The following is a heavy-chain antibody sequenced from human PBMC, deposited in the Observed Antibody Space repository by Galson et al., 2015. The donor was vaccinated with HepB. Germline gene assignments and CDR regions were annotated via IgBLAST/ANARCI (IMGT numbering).Heavy chain of an antibody. V-gene: IGHV3-66*02. Sequence: SLRLSCAASGFTVSSNYMSWVRQAPGKGLEWVSVTYSGGSTYYADSVKGRFTISRDNSKNTLYLQMNSLRIEDTAVYYCPRARRDDPVFRGMDVWGQGTTVTVSS. D-gene: IGHD2-8*01. CDR1: GFTVSSNY. CDR3: PRARRDDPVFRGMDV. J-gene: IGHJ6*02. CDR2: TYSGGST.